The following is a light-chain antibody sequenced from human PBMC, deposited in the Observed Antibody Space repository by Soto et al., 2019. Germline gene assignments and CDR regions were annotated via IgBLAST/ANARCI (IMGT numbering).Light chain of an antibody. CDR2: LNSDGSH. CDR3: QTWGTGIQV. CDR1: SGHSSYA. J-gene: IGLJ1*01. Sequence: QSVLTQSPSASASLGASVKLTGTLSSGHSSYAIAWHQQQPEKGPRYLMKLNSDGSHYKGGGIPDRFSGSSSGAERYLTISSLQSEDEADYYCQTWGTGIQVFGTGTKVTVL. V-gene: IGLV4-69*01.